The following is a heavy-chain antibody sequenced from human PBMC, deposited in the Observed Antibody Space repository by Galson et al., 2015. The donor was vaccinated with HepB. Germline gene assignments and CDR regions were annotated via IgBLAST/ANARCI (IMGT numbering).Heavy chain of an antibody. Sequence: SVKVSCKASGYTFTSYGISWVRQAPGQGLEWMGWISAYNGNTNYAQKLQGRVTMTTDTSTSTAYMELRSLRSDDTAVCYCARGLYYYGSGSFSGSFDIWGQGTMVTVSS. CDR2: ISAYNGNT. V-gene: IGHV1-18*01. D-gene: IGHD3-10*01. CDR3: ARGLYYYGSGSFSGSFDI. J-gene: IGHJ3*02. CDR1: GYTFTSYG.